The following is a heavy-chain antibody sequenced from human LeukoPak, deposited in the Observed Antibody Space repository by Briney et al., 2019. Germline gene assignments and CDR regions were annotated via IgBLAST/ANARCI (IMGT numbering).Heavy chain of an antibody. J-gene: IGHJ6*02. CDR2: ISSSGRLM. Sequence: GGSLRLSCTASGFTFSEYYINWIRQAPGKGLEWVSHISSSGRLMQYADSVRGRFTITRDNAQNFMSLQMNNLKPEDTAVYYCARDTNNGLDVWGRGTTVTVS. V-gene: IGHV3-11*01. CDR3: ARDTNNGLDV. D-gene: IGHD1-14*01. CDR1: GFTFSEYY.